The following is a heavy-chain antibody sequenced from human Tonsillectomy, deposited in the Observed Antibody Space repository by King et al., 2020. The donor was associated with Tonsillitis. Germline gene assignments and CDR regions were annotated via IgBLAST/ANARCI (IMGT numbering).Heavy chain of an antibody. CDR2: INHSGST. CDR3: AAVTTGGVY. V-gene: IGHV4-34*01. J-gene: IGHJ4*02. D-gene: IGHD4-17*01. Sequence: VQLQQWGAGLLKPSETLSLTCAVSGGSFSGYYWTWIRQPPGKGLEWIGEINHSGSTNNNPSLKSRVTISADTSKNQFSLRLNSVTAADTAVYYCAAVTTGGVYWGQGTLVTVSS. CDR1: GGSFSGYY.